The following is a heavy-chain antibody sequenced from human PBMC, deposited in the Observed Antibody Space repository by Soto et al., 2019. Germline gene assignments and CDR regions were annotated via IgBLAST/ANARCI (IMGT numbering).Heavy chain of an antibody. CDR2: INHSGST. Sequence: TSETLSLTCAVYGGSFSGYYWSWIRQPPGKGLEWIGEINHSGSTNYNPSLKSRVTISVDTSKNQFSLKLSSVTAADTAVYYCARARSGWYNWFDPWGQGTLVTVSS. V-gene: IGHV4-34*01. CDR1: GGSFSGYY. J-gene: IGHJ5*02. D-gene: IGHD6-19*01. CDR3: ARARSGWYNWFDP.